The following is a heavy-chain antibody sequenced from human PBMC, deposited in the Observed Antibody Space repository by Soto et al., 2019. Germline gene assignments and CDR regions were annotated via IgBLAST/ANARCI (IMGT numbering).Heavy chain of an antibody. CDR1: RFMFSSYW. CDR3: AKWKLSSWFDP. D-gene: IGHD1-1*01. J-gene: IGHJ5*02. V-gene: IGHV3-23*01. Sequence: GGSLRLSCAASRFMFSSYWMHWVRQAPGKGLEWVSAISGSGGSTYYADSVKGRFTISRDNSKNTLYLQMNSLRAEDTAVYYCAKWKLSSWFDPWGQGTLVTVSS. CDR2: ISGSGGST.